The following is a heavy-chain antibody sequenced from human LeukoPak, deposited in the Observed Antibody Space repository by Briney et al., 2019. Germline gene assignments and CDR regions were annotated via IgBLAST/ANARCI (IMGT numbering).Heavy chain of an antibody. J-gene: IGHJ3*02. D-gene: IGHD6-25*01. V-gene: IGHV4-61*01. Sequence: SETLSLACTVSGGSVSSDNYYWSWVRQPPGKGLECIGYIYYSGSTNYNPSLKSRVTLSVDTSKNQLSLKLSSVTAADTAVYYCARDRERAFDIWGQGTMVTVSS. CDR3: ARDRERAFDI. CDR2: IYYSGST. CDR1: GGSVSSDNYY.